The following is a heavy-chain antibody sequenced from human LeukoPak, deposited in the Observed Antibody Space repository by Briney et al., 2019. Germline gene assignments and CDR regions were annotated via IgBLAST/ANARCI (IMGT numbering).Heavy chain of an antibody. CDR2: IYYTGST. V-gene: IGHV4-39*01. Sequence: PSETLSLTCTVSGGSISSNGFYWAWIRQPPGKGLEWIGSIYYTGSTYYNLSLKGRVTISVDTSENQVSLMLSSVTAADTAVYYCARLFGYSYGYSDYWGQGTLVTVSS. CDR1: GGSISSNGFY. D-gene: IGHD5-18*01. CDR3: ARLFGYSYGYSDY. J-gene: IGHJ4*02.